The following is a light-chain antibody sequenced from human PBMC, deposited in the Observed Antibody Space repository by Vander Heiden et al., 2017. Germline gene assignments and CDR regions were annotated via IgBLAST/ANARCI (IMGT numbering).Light chain of an antibody. J-gene: IGLJ2*01. CDR1: RSDIGSYNL. V-gene: IGLV2-23*02. Sequence: QSALTQPASVSGSPGQSITISCSGTRSDIGSYNLVSWFQQYPGKAPKRLIFEVNRRPSGVSSRFSGSKSGNMASLTISGLQADDEATYYCCSFAGSAVFVIFGGGTKVTVV. CDR3: CSFAGSAVFVI. CDR2: EVN.